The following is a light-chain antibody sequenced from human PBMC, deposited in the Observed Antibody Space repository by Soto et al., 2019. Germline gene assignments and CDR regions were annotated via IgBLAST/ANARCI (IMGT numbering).Light chain of an antibody. Sequence: DIHMTRAPSSLSASVEDRVIITCRGSQSISSYLNWYQQKPGKAPKLMLYAASSLQSGVPSRFSGSGSGTDFTLTISSLQPEDFAPYYCQQSYSTPSWTFGQGTKVDIK. J-gene: IGKJ1*01. CDR2: AAS. CDR3: QQSYSTPSWT. V-gene: IGKV1-39*01. CDR1: QSISSY.